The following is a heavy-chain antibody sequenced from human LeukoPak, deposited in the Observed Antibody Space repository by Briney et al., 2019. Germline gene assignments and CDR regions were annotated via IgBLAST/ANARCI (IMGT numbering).Heavy chain of an antibody. CDR2: IIPIFGTA. J-gene: IGHJ5*02. CDR1: GGTFISYA. CDR3: ARGGDYDILTGYLPSNWFDP. V-gene: IGHV1-69*06. D-gene: IGHD3-9*01. Sequence: ASVKVSCKASGGTFISYAISRVRQAPGQGLEWMGGIIPIFGTANYAQKFQGRVTITADKSTSTAYMELSSLRSEDTAVYYCARGGDYDILTGYLPSNWFDPWGQGTLVTVSS.